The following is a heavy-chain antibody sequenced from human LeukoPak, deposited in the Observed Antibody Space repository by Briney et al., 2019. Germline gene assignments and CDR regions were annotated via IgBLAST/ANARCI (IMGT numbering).Heavy chain of an antibody. D-gene: IGHD6-19*01. J-gene: IGHJ6*03. CDR3: TRDRSVSYSSGWYGRYYYYYYMDV. CDR1: GFTFGDYA. V-gene: IGHV3-49*04. Sequence: GGSLRLSCTASGFTFGDYAMSWVRQAPGKGLEWVGFIRSKAYGGTTEYAASVKGRFTISRDDSKGIAYLQMNSLKTEDTAVYYCTRDRSVSYSSGWYGRYYYYYYMDVWGKGTTVTISS. CDR2: IRSKAYGGTT.